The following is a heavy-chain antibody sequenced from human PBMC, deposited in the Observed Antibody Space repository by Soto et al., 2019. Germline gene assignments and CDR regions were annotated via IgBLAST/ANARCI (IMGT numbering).Heavy chain of an antibody. CDR2: TYYRSKWYN. J-gene: IGHJ6*02. D-gene: IGHD6-13*01. CDR3: AMVAAAGRDYYYYGMDV. CDR1: GDSVSSNSAA. V-gene: IGHV6-1*01. Sequence: SQTLSLTCAISGDSVSSNSAAWNWIRQSPSRGLEWLGRTYYRSKWYNDYAVSVKSRITINPDTSKNQFSLQLNSVTPEDTAVYYCAMVAAAGRDYYYYGMDVWGQGTTVTVS.